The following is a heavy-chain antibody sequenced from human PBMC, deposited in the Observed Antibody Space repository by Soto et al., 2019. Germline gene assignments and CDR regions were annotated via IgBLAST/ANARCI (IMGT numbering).Heavy chain of an antibody. CDR3: ARDLVAIAAAARKNWYFDL. CDR1: GGSFSGYY. D-gene: IGHD6-13*01. V-gene: IGHV4-34*01. J-gene: IGHJ2*01. CDR2: INHSGST. Sequence: QVQLQQWGAGLLKPSETLSLTCAVYGGSFSGYYWSWIRQPPGKGLEWIGEINHSGSTNYNPSLKSRVTISVDTSKNQFSLKLSSVTAADTAVYYCARDLVAIAAAARKNWYFDLWGRGTLVTVSS.